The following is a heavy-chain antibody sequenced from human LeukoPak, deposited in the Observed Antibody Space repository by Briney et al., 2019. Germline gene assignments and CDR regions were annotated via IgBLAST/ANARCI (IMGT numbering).Heavy chain of an antibody. D-gene: IGHD5-12*01. CDR3: AKAHLAATIMIELDY. CDR2: IRHDGSEK. J-gene: IGHJ4*02. CDR1: SITFTKAW. V-gene: IGHV3-7*01. Sequence: GGSLRLSCAASSITFTKAWMNWVRQAPGKGLEWVANIRHDGSEKYYVDSVKGRFTISRDNAKDSLYLQMNSLRVEDTAVYYCAKAHLAATIMIELDYWGQGSLVTVSS.